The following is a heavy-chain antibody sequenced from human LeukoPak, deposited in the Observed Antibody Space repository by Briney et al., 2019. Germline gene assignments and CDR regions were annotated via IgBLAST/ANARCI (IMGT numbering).Heavy chain of an antibody. J-gene: IGHJ3*02. D-gene: IGHD3-10*01. CDR1: GFTLSSYW. V-gene: IGHV3-7*03. CDR2: IKEDGSEK. Sequence: GGSLRLSCATSGFTLSSYWMSWVRQAPGKGLEWVANIKEDGSEKYYVDSVKGRFTISRDNAKNSLYLHMNSLTAEDTAMYYCARDWVAGVPFDAFDIWGQGTMVSVSS. CDR3: ARDWVAGVPFDAFDI.